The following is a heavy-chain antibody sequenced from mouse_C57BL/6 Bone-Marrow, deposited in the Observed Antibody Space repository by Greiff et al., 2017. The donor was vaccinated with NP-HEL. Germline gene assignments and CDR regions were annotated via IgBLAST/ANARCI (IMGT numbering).Heavy chain of an antibody. V-gene: IGHV1-81*01. CDR1: GYTFTSYG. D-gene: IGHD1-1*01. Sequence: QVHVKQSGAELARPGASVKLSCKASGYTFTSYGISWVKQRTGQGLEWIGEIYPRSGNTYYNEKFKGKATLTADKSSSTAYMELRSLTSEDSAGYFCARGGYGSSYPDYWGQGTTLTVSS. CDR2: IYPRSGNT. CDR3: ARGGYGSSYPDY. J-gene: IGHJ2*01.